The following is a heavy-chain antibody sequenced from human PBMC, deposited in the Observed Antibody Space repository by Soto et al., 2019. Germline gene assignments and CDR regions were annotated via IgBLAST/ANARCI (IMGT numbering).Heavy chain of an antibody. D-gene: IGHD2-2*01. CDR2: ISGGGGST. V-gene: IGHV3-23*01. CDR3: AKALVPSAPVARNFDY. CDR1: GFIFSSYA. J-gene: IGHJ4*02. Sequence: EVQLLESGGGLVQPGGSLRLSCAASGFIFSSYAMNWVRQAPGKGLEWVSGISGGGGSTYYADYVKGRSTISRDNSKNTLYLQMDSLRAEDTAVYYCAKALVPSAPVARNFDYWGQGTLVTVSS.